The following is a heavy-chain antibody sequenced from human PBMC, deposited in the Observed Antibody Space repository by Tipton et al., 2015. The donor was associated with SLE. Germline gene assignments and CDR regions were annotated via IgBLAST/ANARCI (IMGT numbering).Heavy chain of an antibody. Sequence: TLSLTCAVYGGSFSGYYWSWIRQPPGKGLEWIGEINHSGSTNYNPSLKSRVTISVDTSKNQFSLKLSSVTAADTAVYYCARGRIVVVVAAIFDYWGQGTLVTVSS. D-gene: IGHD2-15*01. CDR1: GGSFSGYY. J-gene: IGHJ4*02. CDR3: ARGRIVVVVAAIFDY. CDR2: INHSGST. V-gene: IGHV4-34*01.